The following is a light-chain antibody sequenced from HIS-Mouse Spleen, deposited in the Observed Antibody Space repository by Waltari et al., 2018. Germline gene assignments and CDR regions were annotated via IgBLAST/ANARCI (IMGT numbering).Light chain of an antibody. CDR3: QQANSFPPGVT. CDR2: AAS. J-gene: IGKJ4*01. CDR1: QGISSW. Sequence: DIQMTQSPSSVSASVGDRVTITCRASQGISSWLAWYQHKPGKAPKLLIYAASSLQSGVPSRFSGSGSGTDFTLTISSLQPEDFATYYCQQANSFPPGVTFGGGTKVEIK. V-gene: IGKV1-12*01.